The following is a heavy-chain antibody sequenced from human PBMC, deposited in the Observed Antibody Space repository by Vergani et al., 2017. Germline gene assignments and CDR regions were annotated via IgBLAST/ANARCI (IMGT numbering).Heavy chain of an antibody. Sequence: QLQLQESGPGLVKPSATLSLTCSVSGASIRSSNYYWGWIRQPPGKGLEWIASIYYSGSTYYNPFLKSRVTISVDTSKNQFSLKLSSVTAADTAVYFCARHSTVEWLVKLGWIDPWGKGILVTVSS. V-gene: IGHV4-39*01. CDR1: GASIRSSNYY. CDR3: ARHSTVEWLVKLGWIDP. CDR2: IYYSGST. J-gene: IGHJ5*02. D-gene: IGHD6-19*01.